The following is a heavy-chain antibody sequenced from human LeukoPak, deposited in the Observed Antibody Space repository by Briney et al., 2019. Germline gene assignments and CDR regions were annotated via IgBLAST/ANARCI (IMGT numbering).Heavy chain of an antibody. J-gene: IGHJ4*02. D-gene: IGHD3/OR15-3a*01. CDR3: ARGTGYSVFDS. Sequence: PGGSLRLSCAASGFTFSSYWMHWVRQGPGKGLVWVSHIRSGGRTTYYADSVKGRFTISRENAKNTLYLQMSSLRAEDTAVYYCARGTGYSVFDSWGQGTLVTVSS. V-gene: IGHV3-74*01. CDR1: GFTFSSYW. CDR2: IRSGGRTT.